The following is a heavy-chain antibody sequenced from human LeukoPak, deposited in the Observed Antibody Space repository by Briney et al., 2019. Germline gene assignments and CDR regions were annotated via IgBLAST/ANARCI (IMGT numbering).Heavy chain of an antibody. CDR3: AKDSSSWYGDAFDI. CDR1: GFTFDDYA. Sequence: GVPLRLFCAASGFTFDDYAMHWVPQAPGKGLEWVSGISWNSGSIGYADSEKGRFTISRDNAKNSLYLQMNSLRAEDTALYYCAKDSSSWYGDAFDIWGQGRMVAVSS. J-gene: IGHJ3*02. V-gene: IGHV3-9*01. CDR2: ISWNSGSI. D-gene: IGHD6-13*01.